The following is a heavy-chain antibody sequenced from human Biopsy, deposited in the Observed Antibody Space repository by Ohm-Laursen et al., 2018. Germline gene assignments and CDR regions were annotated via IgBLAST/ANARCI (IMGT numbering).Heavy chain of an antibody. J-gene: IGHJ4*02. V-gene: IGHV1-2*02. CDR3: ALQSVAQMKNFDY. Sequence: GASVKVSCKASGFSFTGYYIHWVRQAPGQGLEWMGWISPKSGGTNYEQKFQGNITMTKNTSMSTAYMEMSRLRSDDTAVYYCALQSVAQMKNFDYWGQGTLVTVSS. D-gene: IGHD6-19*01. CDR2: ISPKSGGT. CDR1: GFSFTGYY.